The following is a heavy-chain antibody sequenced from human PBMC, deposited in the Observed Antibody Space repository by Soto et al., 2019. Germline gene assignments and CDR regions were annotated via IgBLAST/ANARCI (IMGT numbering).Heavy chain of an antibody. CDR1: GFTFSSNW. V-gene: IGHV3-74*01. D-gene: IGHD6-19*01. CDR2: LNSDGTSA. CDR3: AREPFGWYGFDY. Sequence: EVQLVESGGGLVQPGGSLRLSCAASGFTFSSNWMHWVRQDPGKGLVWVSRLNSDGTSASYADAVKGRFTISRDNAKNTLFLQMNSLTAEDTALYYCAREPFGWYGFDYWGQGTVVTVSS. J-gene: IGHJ4*02.